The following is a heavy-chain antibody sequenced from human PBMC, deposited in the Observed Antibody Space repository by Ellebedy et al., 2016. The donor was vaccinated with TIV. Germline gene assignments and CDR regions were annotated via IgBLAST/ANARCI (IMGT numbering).Heavy chain of an antibody. CDR1: GFTFSSYA. J-gene: IGHJ5*02. D-gene: IGHD2-21*01. Sequence: PGGSLRLSCAASGFTFSSYAMSWVRQAPGKGLEWVSAISGSGSTYYADSVKGRFTISRDNSKNTLYLQMNSLRAEDTAVYYCAKGKHIVVWGNWFDPWGQGTLVTVSS. CDR2: ISGSGST. CDR3: AKGKHIVVWGNWFDP. V-gene: IGHV3-23*01.